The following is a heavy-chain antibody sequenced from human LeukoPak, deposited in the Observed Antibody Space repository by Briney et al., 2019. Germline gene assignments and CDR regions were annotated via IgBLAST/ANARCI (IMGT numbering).Heavy chain of an antibody. CDR3: ARDLKRGYSSGRYSWGTGSSNDY. CDR1: GYTFTGYF. CDR2: INPNSGDT. Sequence: ASVKVSCKASGYTFTGYFMHWVRQAPRQGLEWMGWINPNSGDTNYAQKFQGRVTMTRDTSISTAYMELSSLRSDDTAVYYCARDLKRGYSSGRYSWGTGSSNDYWGQGTLVTVSS. J-gene: IGHJ4*02. D-gene: IGHD6-19*01. V-gene: IGHV1-2*02.